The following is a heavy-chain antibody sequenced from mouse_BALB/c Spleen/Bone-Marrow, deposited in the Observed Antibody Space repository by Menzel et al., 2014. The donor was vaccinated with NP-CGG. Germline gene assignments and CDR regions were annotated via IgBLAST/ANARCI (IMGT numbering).Heavy chain of an antibody. D-gene: IGHD1-2*01. CDR1: GFNIKDTY. J-gene: IGHJ2*01. CDR3: ARYYYGYYFDY. Sequence: EVKVVESGAELVKPGASVKLSCTAPGFNIKDTYMHWVKQRPEQGLEWIGRIDPANGNTKYDPKFQGKATITADTSSNTAYLQLSSLTSEDTAVYYCARYYYGYYFDYWGQGTTLTVSS. CDR2: IDPANGNT. V-gene: IGHV14-3*02.